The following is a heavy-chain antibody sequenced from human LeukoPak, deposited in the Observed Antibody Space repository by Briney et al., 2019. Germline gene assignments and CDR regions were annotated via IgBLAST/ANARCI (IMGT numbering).Heavy chain of an antibody. CDR3: ARQSRDGSKTRGYYFDY. Sequence: GESLKISCQVSGYIFTHYWIGWVRQMHGNGLESMGIIYPADSDTTYSPSFQGQVTLSADKSISTVYLQWSSLKASDTAMYYCARQSRDGSKTRGYYFDYWGQGTLVNVSS. D-gene: IGHD3-10*01. J-gene: IGHJ4*02. V-gene: IGHV5-51*01. CDR2: IYPADSDT. CDR1: GYIFTHYW.